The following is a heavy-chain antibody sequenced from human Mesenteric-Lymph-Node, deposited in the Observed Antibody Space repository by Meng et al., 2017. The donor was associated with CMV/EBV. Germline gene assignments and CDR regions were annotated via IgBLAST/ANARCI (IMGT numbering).Heavy chain of an antibody. J-gene: IGHJ5*02. V-gene: IGHV1-69*05. D-gene: IGHD2-2*02. CDR3: ASSIVVVPAAILWFDP. CDR2: IIPIFGTA. CDR1: GGTFSSYA. Sequence: SGGTFSSYAISWVRQAPGQGLEWMGGIIPIFGTANYAQKFQGRVTITTDESTSTAYMELSSLRSEDTAVYYCASSIVVVPAAILWFDPWGQGTLVTVSS.